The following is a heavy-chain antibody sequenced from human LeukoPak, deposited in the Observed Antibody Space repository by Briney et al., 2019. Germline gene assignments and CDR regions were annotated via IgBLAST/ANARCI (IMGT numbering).Heavy chain of an antibody. CDR3: ARQYGSGWYKGYFQY. D-gene: IGHD6-19*01. Sequence: SETLSLTCAVYGGSFSGYYWSWIRQPPGKGLEWIVESNHSGSTKYNPSLKSRVTISVDTYKNQFSLKVTSVTAADTAVYYCARQYGSGWYKGYFQYWGQGTLVTVSS. CDR1: GGSFSGYY. CDR2: SNHSGST. J-gene: IGHJ1*01. V-gene: IGHV4-34*01.